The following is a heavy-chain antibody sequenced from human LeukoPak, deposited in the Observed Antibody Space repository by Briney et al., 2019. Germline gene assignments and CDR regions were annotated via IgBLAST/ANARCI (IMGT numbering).Heavy chain of an antibody. CDR1: GFTFSRYA. CDR2: ISSNGGST. D-gene: IGHD5-18*01. J-gene: IGHJ4*02. V-gene: IGHV3-64D*09. Sequence: GSLRLSCSASGFTFSRYAMHWVRQAPGKGLEYVSAISSNGGSTYYGDSVKGRFTISRDNSKNTLYLQMSSLRAEDTAVYYCVKARGIQLWLPGDYWGQGTLVTVSS. CDR3: VKARGIQLWLPGDY.